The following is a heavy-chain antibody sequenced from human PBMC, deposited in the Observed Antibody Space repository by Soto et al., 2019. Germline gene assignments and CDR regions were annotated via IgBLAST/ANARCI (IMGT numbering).Heavy chain of an antibody. Sequence: EVQLLESGGGLVQPGGSLRLSCAASGFTFNRYAMHWVRQAAGKGLQWVSGITGSGATTYYGDSVKGRFTISRDNSKTTLYLQMNSLRSGDTAIYYCAKDPEVVVTAPDYWGQGTLVTVSS. CDR2: ITGSGATT. V-gene: IGHV3-23*01. CDR3: AKDPEVVVTAPDY. J-gene: IGHJ4*02. D-gene: IGHD2-21*02. CDR1: GFTFNRYA.